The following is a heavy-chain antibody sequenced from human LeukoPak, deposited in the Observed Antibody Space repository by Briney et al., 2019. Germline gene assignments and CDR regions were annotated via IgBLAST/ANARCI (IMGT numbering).Heavy chain of an antibody. CDR2: ISYDGSNK. D-gene: IGHD6-19*01. CDR3: AKPHHGRAVAGDWYFDL. V-gene: IGHV3-30*18. J-gene: IGHJ2*01. Sequence: GRSLRLSCAASGFTFSSYGMHWVRQAPGKGLEWVAVISYDGSNKYYADSVKGRFTISRDNSKNTLYLQMNSLRAEDTAVYYCAKPHHGRAVAGDWYFDLWGRGTLVTVSS. CDR1: GFTFSSYG.